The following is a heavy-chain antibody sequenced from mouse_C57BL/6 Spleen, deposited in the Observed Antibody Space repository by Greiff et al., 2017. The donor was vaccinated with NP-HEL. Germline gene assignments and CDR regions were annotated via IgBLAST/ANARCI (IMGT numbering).Heavy chain of an antibody. J-gene: IGHJ4*01. D-gene: IGHD2-13*01. V-gene: IGHV1-64*01. Sequence: QVQLQQPGAELVKPGASVKLSCKASGYTFTSYWMHWVKQRPGQGLEWIGMIHPNSGSTNYNEKFKSKATLTVDKSSSTAYMQLSSLTSEDSAGYYCARDYSHDAMDYWGQGTSVTVSS. CDR3: ARDYSHDAMDY. CDR2: IHPNSGST. CDR1: GYTFTSYW.